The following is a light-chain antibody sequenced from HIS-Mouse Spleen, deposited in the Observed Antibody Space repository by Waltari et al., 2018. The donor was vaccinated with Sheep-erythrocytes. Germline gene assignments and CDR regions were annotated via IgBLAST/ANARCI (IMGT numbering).Light chain of an antibody. CDR3: QQYYSTLT. Sequence: DIVMTQSPDSLAVSLGERATINCKSSQSVFYSSNNKNYLSWYQQKPGQPPKLLIYWASTRESGVPDRFSGSGSGTDFTLTISSPQAEDVAVYYCQQYYSTLTFGGGTKVEIK. CDR2: WAS. J-gene: IGKJ4*01. CDR1: QSVFYSSNNKNY. V-gene: IGKV4-1*01.